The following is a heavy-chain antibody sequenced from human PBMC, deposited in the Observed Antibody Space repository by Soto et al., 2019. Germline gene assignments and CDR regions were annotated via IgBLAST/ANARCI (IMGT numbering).Heavy chain of an antibody. D-gene: IGHD3-22*01. CDR2: ISWNSGNI. V-gene: IGHV3-9*01. Sequence: EMHLVESGGGLVQPGRSLTISCAASGFTFVDYAMHWVRQTPGKGLEWVSGISWNSGNIISAYAVKGRFTNSSDTAKTALFPQMNSLRPEDTAVYYCAKMVTGDSSGYDHGGFDCWGQGTLVTVSS. CDR1: GFTFVDYA. J-gene: IGHJ4*02. CDR3: AKMVTGDSSGYDHGGFDC.